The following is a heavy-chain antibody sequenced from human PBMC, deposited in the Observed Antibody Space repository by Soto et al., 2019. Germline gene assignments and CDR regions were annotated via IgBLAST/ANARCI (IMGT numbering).Heavy chain of an antibody. V-gene: IGHV1-18*01. J-gene: IGHJ6*02. CDR3: ARQNYYSGMDV. Sequence: ASVKVSCKASGYTFTSYFITWVRQAPGQGLEWMGWISAYNGNTNYAQMLQGRVTMTTDTSTATAYMELRSLRSDDTAVYYCARQNYYSGMDVWGQGTTVTVSS. CDR2: ISAYNGNT. CDR1: GYTFTSYF.